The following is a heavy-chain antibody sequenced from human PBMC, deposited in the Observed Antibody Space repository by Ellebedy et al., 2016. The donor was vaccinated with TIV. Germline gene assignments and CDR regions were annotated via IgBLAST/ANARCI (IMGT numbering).Heavy chain of an antibody. J-gene: IGHJ3*02. CDR1: GGSISGYY. V-gene: IGHV4-59*01. CDR2: IFHTGVT. CDR3: ARFLTSGQTGFAFDI. D-gene: IGHD3-9*01. Sequence: MPSETLSLTCTVSGGSISGYYWSWIRQTPNKGLEWIGHIFHTGVTSYNSSVQSRISITLDKSKNQFSLTLNSVTAADTAVYHCARFLTSGQTGFAFDIWGHGTTVTVSS.